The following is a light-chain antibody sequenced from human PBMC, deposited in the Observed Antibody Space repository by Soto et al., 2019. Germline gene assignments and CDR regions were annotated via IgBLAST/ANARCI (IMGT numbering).Light chain of an antibody. CDR2: GAA. V-gene: IGKV3-15*01. CDR3: QQYNNWPKT. J-gene: IGKJ1*01. CDR1: QSVSSN. Sequence: ETVMTQSPATLSVSPGESATLSCRASQSVSSNLAWYQQKSGQAPRLLIYGAATRATGIPARFSGSGSGAEFTLTISSLQSEDFAVYYCQQYNNWPKTFGQGTKVEIK.